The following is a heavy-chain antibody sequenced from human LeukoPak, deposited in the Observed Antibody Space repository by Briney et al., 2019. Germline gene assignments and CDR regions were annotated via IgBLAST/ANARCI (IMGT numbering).Heavy chain of an antibody. CDR2: INPIGGST. V-gene: IGHV1-46*01. CDR3: ARDIVSNPFDY. Sequence: GGSVNVSCKACGYTFTSYYMHWLRQAPGKGLEWMGIINPIGGSTSYAQKFQGRVTMTRDMSTSTVYMELRSLRSEDTAVYYCARDIVSNPFDYWGQGTLVTVSS. D-gene: IGHD4-11*01. J-gene: IGHJ4*02. CDR1: GYTFTSYY.